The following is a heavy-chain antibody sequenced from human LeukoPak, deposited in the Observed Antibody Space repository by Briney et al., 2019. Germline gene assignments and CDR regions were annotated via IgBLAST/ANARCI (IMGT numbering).Heavy chain of an antibody. CDR1: GGSISSRSYY. CDR2: IYYSGSA. CDR3: ARVAAAGNAFDY. J-gene: IGHJ4*02. Sequence: SETLSLTCTVSGGSISSRSYYWGWIRQPPGKGLEWIGSIYYSGSAYYNPSLKSRVTMSVDTSRNQVSLKLSSVTAADTAVYYCARVAAAGNAFDYWGQGTLVTVSS. V-gene: IGHV4-39*07. D-gene: IGHD6-13*01.